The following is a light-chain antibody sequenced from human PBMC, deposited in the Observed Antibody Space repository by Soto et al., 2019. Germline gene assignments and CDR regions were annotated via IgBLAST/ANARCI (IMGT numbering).Light chain of an antibody. V-gene: IGKV1-39*01. CDR3: QQSYSSPST. CDR1: QSISIY. CDR2: ASS. J-gene: IGKJ1*01. Sequence: DIQVTQSPSSLSASVGDRVTITCRASQSISIYLNWYQQIPGKAPKLLIYASSSLQGGVPSRFSGSGSGTDFTLTISSLQPEDFATYYCQQSYSSPSTFGQGTKVEIK.